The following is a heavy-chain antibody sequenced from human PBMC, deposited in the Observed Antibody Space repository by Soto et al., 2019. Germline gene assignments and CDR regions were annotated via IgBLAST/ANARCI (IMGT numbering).Heavy chain of an antibody. D-gene: IGHD3-10*01. Sequence: TGGSLRLSCAASGFTFSSYAMSWVRQAPGKGLEWVSAISGSGGSTYYADSVKGRFTISRDNSKNTLYLQMNSLRAEDTAVYYCAKRGVSYGPQFQPLFDYWGQGTLVTVSS. CDR1: GFTFSSYA. CDR3: AKRGVSYGPQFQPLFDY. CDR2: ISGSGGST. J-gene: IGHJ4*02. V-gene: IGHV3-23*01.